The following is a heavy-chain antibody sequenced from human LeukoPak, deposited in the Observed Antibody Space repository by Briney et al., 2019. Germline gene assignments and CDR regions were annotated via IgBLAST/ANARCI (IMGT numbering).Heavy chain of an antibody. Sequence: GGSLRLSCAASGFTFSSYGMHWVRQAPGKGLEWVAVISYDGSNKYYADSVKGRFTISRDNSKNTLYLEMNSLRGEDTAVYYCAKARERGSSHFDYWGQGTPVTVSS. D-gene: IGHD1-26*01. CDR2: ISYDGSNK. J-gene: IGHJ4*02. CDR1: GFTFSSYG. V-gene: IGHV3-30*18. CDR3: AKARERGSSHFDY.